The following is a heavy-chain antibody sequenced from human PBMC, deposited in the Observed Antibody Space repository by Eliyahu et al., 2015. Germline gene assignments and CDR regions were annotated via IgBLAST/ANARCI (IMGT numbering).Heavy chain of an antibody. CDR3: VRDQDWGFDY. CDR1: GFSVXSVV. CDR2: LRPGGDT. J-gene: IGHJ4*02. D-gene: IGHD7-27*01. Sequence: EVLLVESGGGLGQPGGSLRLXCAASGFSVXSVVMNWVRQAPGKGLEWVSVLRPGGDTYHADSVKGRFTVSRDSAGNMVYLQMSSLTAADTAVYYCVRDQDWGFDYWGRGTLVTVSS. V-gene: IGHV3-66*01.